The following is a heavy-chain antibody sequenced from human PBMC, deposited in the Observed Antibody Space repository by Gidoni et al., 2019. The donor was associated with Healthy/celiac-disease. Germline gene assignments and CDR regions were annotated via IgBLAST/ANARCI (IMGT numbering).Heavy chain of an antibody. CDR2: IYYSGST. D-gene: IGHD2-15*01. J-gene: IGHJ6*02. Sequence: QLQLQESGPGLVKPSETLSLTCTVSGGSISSSSYYWGWIRQPPGKGLEWIGSIYYSGSTYYNPSLKSRVTISVDTSKNQFSLKLSSVTAADTAVYYCARVYCSGGSCYSGGYYDYGMDVWGQGTTVTVSS. CDR3: ARVYCSGGSCYSGGYYDYGMDV. V-gene: IGHV4-39*07. CDR1: GGSISSSSYY.